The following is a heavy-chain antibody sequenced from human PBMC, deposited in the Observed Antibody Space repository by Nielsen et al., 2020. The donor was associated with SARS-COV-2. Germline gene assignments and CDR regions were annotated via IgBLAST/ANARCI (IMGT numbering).Heavy chain of an antibody. J-gene: IGHJ5*02. D-gene: IGHD2-8*02. V-gene: IGHV3-7*03. CDR2: IKQDGSEK. Sequence: GESLKISCAASGFTFDDYGMSWVRQAPGKGLEWVANIKQDGSEKYYVDSVKGRFTISRDNAKNSLYLQMNSLRAEDTAVYYCARGVLGVYAGFDPWGQGTLVTVSS. CDR3: ARGVLGVYAGFDP. CDR1: GFTFDDYG.